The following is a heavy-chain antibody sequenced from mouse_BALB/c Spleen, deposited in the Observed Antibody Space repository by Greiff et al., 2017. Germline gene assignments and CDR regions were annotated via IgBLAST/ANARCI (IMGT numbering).Heavy chain of an antibody. V-gene: IGHV14-4*02. CDR2: IDPENGDT. J-gene: IGHJ2*01. CDR1: GFNIKDYY. CDR3: NAGYYGRSLYYFDY. D-gene: IGHD1-1*01. Sequence: EVMLVESGAELVRSGASVKLSCTASGFNIKDYYMHWVKQRPEQGLEWIGWIDPENGDTEYAPKFQGKATMTADTSSNTAYLQLSSLTSEDTAVYYCNAGYYGRSLYYFDYGGQGTTLTVSS.